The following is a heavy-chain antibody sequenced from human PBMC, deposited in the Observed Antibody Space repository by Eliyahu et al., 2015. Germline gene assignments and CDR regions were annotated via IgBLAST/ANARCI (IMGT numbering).Heavy chain of an antibody. D-gene: IGHD5-18*01. CDR3: ATEGPVDTAMVLMGYYFDY. Sequence: QVQLVQSGAEVKKPGASVKVSCXXSGXTLTEXXXXWVRPAPXKGLEWMGGFDPEDGETIYAQKFQGRVTMTEDTSTDTAYMELSSLRSEDTAVYYCATEGPVDTAMVLMGYYFDYWGQGTLVTVSS. J-gene: IGHJ4*02. CDR1: GXTLTEXX. CDR2: FDPEDGET. V-gene: IGHV1-24*01.